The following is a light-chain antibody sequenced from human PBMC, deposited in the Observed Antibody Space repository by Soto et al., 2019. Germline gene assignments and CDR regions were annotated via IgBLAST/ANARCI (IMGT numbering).Light chain of an antibody. V-gene: IGLV1-40*01. J-gene: IGLJ3*02. CDR1: SSNIGAGYD. CDR3: QSYDSSLSGSV. CDR2: DNS. Sequence: QSVLTQPPSVSGAPGQRVTISCTGSSSNIGAGYDVHWYQQLPGIAPKLLIYDNSNRPSGVPERFSGSKSGTSASLAITGLQAEDEADYYCQSYDSSLSGSVFGGGTKLTVL.